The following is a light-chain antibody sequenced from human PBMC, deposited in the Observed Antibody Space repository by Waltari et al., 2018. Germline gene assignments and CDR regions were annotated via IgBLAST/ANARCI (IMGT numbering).Light chain of an antibody. Sequence: TCRASQTIRNYLNWYQQRPGKAPKLLISAASSLQSGVRSRFSGSGSGTDFALTISSLQPEDFASYHCEETYSTLFTFGPGTKVEIK. V-gene: IGKV1-39*01. CDR2: AAS. J-gene: IGKJ3*01. CDR3: EETYSTLFT. CDR1: QTIRNY.